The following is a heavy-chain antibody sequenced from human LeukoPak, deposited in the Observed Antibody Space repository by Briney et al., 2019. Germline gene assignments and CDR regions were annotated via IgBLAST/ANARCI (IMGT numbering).Heavy chain of an antibody. V-gene: IGHV1-46*01. CDR1: GYTFTSYY. D-gene: IGHD6-13*01. Sequence: GASVKVSCKASGYTFTSYYMHWVRQAPGQGLEWMGIINPSGGSTNYAQKLQGRVTMTTDTSTSTAYMELRSLRSDDTAVYYCARDVVHSSSWYFDYWGQGTLVTVSS. CDR3: ARDVVHSSSWYFDY. CDR2: INPSGGST. J-gene: IGHJ4*02.